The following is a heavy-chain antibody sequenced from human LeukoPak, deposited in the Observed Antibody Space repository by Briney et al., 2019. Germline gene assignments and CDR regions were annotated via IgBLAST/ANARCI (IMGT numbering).Heavy chain of an antibody. D-gene: IGHD4-17*01. Sequence: GASVKVSCKASGGTFSSYAISWVRQAPGQGLEWMGGIIPTFGTANYAQKFQGRVTITADESTSTAYMEPSSLRSEDTAVYYCASPSKVGTVQLDYWGQGTLVTVSS. J-gene: IGHJ4*02. CDR3: ASPSKVGTVQLDY. CDR2: IIPTFGTA. CDR1: GGTFSSYA. V-gene: IGHV1-69*13.